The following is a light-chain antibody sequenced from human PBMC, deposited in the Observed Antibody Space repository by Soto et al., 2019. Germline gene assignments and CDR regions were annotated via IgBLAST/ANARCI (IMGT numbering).Light chain of an antibody. V-gene: IGKV3-15*01. CDR1: QTLDSM. J-gene: IGKJ1*01. CDR3: QQYKDWPTT. CDR2: SAS. Sequence: IVLTQSPATLSESPGERATLSCWASQTLDSMVAWYQQKSGQAPRLLIYSASARATGVPARFSGYGSGTDFTLTISSLQSEDLGVYYCQQYKDWPTTFGQGTKVDIK.